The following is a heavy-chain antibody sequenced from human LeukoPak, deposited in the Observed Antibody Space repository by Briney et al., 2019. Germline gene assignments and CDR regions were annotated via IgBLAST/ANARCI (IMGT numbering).Heavy chain of an antibody. CDR3: ARYFGESGSQYYFDY. D-gene: IGHD3-9*01. J-gene: IGHJ4*02. V-gene: IGHV3-15*01. CDR1: GFTFSDAC. CDR2: IKSISDGGTT. Sequence: PGGSLRLSCAASGFTFSDACMSWVRQAPGKGLEWVGRIKSISDGGTTDYAAPVKGRFTISRDDSENTLYLQMNSLKTEDTAVYYCARYFGESGSQYYFDYWGQGTLVTVSS.